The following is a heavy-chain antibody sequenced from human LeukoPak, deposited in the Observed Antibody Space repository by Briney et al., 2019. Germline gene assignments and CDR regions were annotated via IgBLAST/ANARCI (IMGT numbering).Heavy chain of an antibody. CDR3: ARGRPGWNYGEGVDY. CDR1: GFSFSRYS. D-gene: IGHD1-7*01. Sequence: PGGSLRLSCAASGFSFSRYSMNWVRQAPGKGLEWVSSITYNSRYIYYANSVRGRFTISRDNARGSVFLQMNSLRAEDTALYYCARGRPGWNYGEGVDYWGQGTLVTVSS. J-gene: IGHJ4*02. V-gene: IGHV3-21*01. CDR2: ITYNSRYI.